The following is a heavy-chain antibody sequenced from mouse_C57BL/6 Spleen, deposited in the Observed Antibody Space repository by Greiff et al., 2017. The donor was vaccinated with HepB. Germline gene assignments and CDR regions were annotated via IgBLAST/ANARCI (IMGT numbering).Heavy chain of an antibody. D-gene: IGHD2-12*01. CDR3: ARSLSVTTEGKFAY. CDR1: GYAFTNYL. J-gene: IGHJ3*01. Sequence: VQLQQSGAELVRPGTSVKVSCKASGYAFTNYLIEWVKQRPGQGLEWIGVINPGSGGTNYNEKFKGKATLTADKSSSTAYMQLSSLTSEDSAVYFCARSLSVTTEGKFAYWGKGTMVTVSA. V-gene: IGHV1-54*01. CDR2: INPGSGGT.